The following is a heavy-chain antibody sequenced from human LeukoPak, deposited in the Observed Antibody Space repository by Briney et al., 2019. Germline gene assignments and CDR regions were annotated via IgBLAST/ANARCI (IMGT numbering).Heavy chain of an antibody. D-gene: IGHD3-3*01. CDR2: INPSCGST. V-gene: IGHV1-46*01. CDR1: GYTFTSYY. CDR3: ARAYNFWSGYYWLKTYYYYYYGMDV. J-gene: IGHJ6*02. Sequence: GASVNVSCKASGYTFTSYYMHWVRQAPGQGLEWMGIINPSCGSTSYAQKFQGRVTMTRDTSTSTVYMELSSLRSEDTAVYYCARAYNFWSGYYWLKTYYYYYYGMDVWGQGTTVTVSS.